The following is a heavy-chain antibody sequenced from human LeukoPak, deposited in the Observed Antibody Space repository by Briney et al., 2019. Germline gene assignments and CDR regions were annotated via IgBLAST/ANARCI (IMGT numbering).Heavy chain of an antibody. Sequence: SETLSLTRTVSGGSISSGSYYWSWIRQPPGKGLEWIGYIYYSGSTNYNPSLKSRVTISVDTSKNQFSLKLSSVTAADTAVYCCARDLYDILTGYGIFDPWGQGTLVTVSS. CDR2: IYYSGST. CDR1: GGSISSGSYY. J-gene: IGHJ5*02. D-gene: IGHD3-9*01. V-gene: IGHV4-61*01. CDR3: ARDLYDILTGYGIFDP.